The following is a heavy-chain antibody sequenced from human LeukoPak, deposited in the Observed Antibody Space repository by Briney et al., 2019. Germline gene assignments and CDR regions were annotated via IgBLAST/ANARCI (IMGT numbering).Heavy chain of an antibody. J-gene: IGHJ4*02. CDR2: IYSGGST. Sequence: GGSLRLSCAASGFTVSSNYMSWVRQAPGKGLEWVSVIYSGGSTYYADSVKGRFTISRDSSKNTLYLQMNSLRAEDTAVYYCARASDTAMVTDYWGQGTLVTVSS. CDR1: GFTVSSNY. CDR3: ARASDTAMVTDY. D-gene: IGHD5-18*01. V-gene: IGHV3-53*01.